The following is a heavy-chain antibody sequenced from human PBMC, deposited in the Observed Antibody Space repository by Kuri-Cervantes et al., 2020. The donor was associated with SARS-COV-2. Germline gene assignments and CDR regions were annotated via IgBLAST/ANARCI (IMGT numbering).Heavy chain of an antibody. CDR2: IKQDGSEK. Sequence: GGSLRLSCAASGFTFSSYWMSWVRQAPGKGLEWVANIKQDGSEKYYVDSVKGRFTISRDNAKNSLYLQMNSLRAEDTAAYYCAREGVDIVGAPHDAFDIWGQGTMVTVSS. V-gene: IGHV3-7*01. CDR1: GFTFSSYW. J-gene: IGHJ3*02. CDR3: AREGVDIVGAPHDAFDI. D-gene: IGHD1-26*01.